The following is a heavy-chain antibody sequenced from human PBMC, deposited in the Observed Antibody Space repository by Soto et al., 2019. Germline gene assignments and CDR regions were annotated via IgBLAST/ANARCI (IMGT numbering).Heavy chain of an antibody. CDR3: AREDDYSFDY. V-gene: IGHV4-59*01. CDR1: GGSISSYY. D-gene: IGHD4-4*01. CDR2: IYYSGST. Sequence: SETLSLTCTVSGGSISSYYWSWIRQPPGKGLEWIGYIYYSGSTNYNPSLKSRVTISVDTSKNQFSLKLSSVTAADTAVYYCAREDDYSFDYWGQGTLVTVSS. J-gene: IGHJ4*02.